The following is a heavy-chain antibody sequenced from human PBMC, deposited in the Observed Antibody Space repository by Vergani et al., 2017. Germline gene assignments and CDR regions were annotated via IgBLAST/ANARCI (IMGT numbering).Heavy chain of an antibody. D-gene: IGHD6-19*01. V-gene: IGHV4-4*07. Sequence: QVQLQESGPGLVKPSETLSLTCTVSGGSISSYYWSWIRQPAGKGLEWIGRIYTSGSTNYNPSLKSRVTISVDKSKNQFSLKLSSVTAADTAVYYCAKKGGVAVAGFFDYWGQGTLVTVSS. J-gene: IGHJ4*02. CDR3: AKKGGVAVAGFFDY. CDR1: GGSISSYY. CDR2: IYTSGST.